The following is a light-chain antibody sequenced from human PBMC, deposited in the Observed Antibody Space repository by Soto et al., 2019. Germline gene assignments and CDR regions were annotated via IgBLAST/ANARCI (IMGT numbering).Light chain of an antibody. V-gene: IGLV2-14*01. CDR1: SSDVGGYNS. CDR2: DVN. CDR3: SSYTSSDSWV. J-gene: IGLJ3*02. Sequence: QSALTQPASVSGSPGQSLTISCTGTSSDVGGYNSVSWYQQHPGKAPKLMIFDVNSRTPGVSGRVSGSKSANTASLTISGLQAEDEADYYCSSYTSSDSWVFGGGTKVTVL.